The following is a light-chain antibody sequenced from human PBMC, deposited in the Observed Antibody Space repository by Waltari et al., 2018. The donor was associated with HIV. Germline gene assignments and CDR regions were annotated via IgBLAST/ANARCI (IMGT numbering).Light chain of an antibody. CDR2: EVT. CDR1: NSDTGSYDY. CDR3: SSFADRDGFYVA. Sequence: QSALTQPPSASGSPGPSVTLPCTGSNSDTGSYDYVSWSHLHPGKAPVLVISEVTKRPSGVSDRFSGYKSANTAFLTVSALQAEDEADYYCSSFADRDGFYVAFGGGTRLTVL. J-gene: IGLJ2*01. V-gene: IGLV2-8*01.